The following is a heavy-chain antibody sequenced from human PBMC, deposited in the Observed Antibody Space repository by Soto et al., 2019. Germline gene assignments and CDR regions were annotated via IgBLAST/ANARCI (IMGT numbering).Heavy chain of an antibody. D-gene: IGHD5-18*01. J-gene: IGHJ4*02. CDR3: AKNRMSTAIVDY. V-gene: IGHV3-23*01. CDR2: ISGAGGST. CDR1: GFTFGSYG. Sequence: EVQLLESGGGFVQPGGSLRLSCAASGFTFGSYGMSWVRQAPGKGLEWVSAISGAGGSTYYADSVKGRFTISRDNSKNTLYLQMSSLRAEDTAVYFCAKNRMSTAIVDYWGQGTLVTVSS.